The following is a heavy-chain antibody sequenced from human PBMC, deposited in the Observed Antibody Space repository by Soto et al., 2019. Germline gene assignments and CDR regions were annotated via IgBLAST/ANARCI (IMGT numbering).Heavy chain of an antibody. CDR1: GGSINRGPFF. D-gene: IGHD5-12*01. Sequence: SGTLFLTCTVSGGSINRGPFFCRWVRQPPGEGVGGVWGGFFCVGTTFNPSLKSPVTISVDASRNQFYQELTSVTAADPALYYCARRYSGSYCFDPWGQGTLVTSPQ. CDR2: GFFCVGT. V-gene: IGHV4-39*01. J-gene: IGHJ5*02. CDR3: ARRYSGSYCFDP.